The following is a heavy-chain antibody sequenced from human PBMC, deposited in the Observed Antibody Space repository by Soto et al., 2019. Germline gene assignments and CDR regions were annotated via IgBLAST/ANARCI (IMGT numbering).Heavy chain of an antibody. CDR3: AREPAMALFDY. V-gene: IGHV1-3*01. CDR2: INAGNGNT. D-gene: IGHD5-18*01. J-gene: IGHJ4*02. CDR1: GYTFTSYA. Sequence: ASVNVSCKASGYTFTSYAMHWVRQAPGQRLEWMGWINAGNGNTKYSQKFQGRVTITRDTSASTAYMELSSLRSEDMAVYYCAREPAMALFDYWGQGTLVTVSS.